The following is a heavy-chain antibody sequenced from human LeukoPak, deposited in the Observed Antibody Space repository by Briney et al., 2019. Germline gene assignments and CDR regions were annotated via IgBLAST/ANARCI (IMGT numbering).Heavy chain of an antibody. CDR3: ARAYVFTLFGVTTHSYFDY. D-gene: IGHD3-3*01. CDR2: VQSSGSP. CDR1: GGSISIYY. Sequence: SEPLSLTCTVSGGSISIYYWSWIRQPPGKGLEWIGHVQSSGSPNYNPSLKSRVAISVDTSKNQFSLELSSVTAADTAVYYCARAYVFTLFGVTTHSYFDYWGQGTLVTVSS. V-gene: IGHV4-59*01. J-gene: IGHJ4*02.